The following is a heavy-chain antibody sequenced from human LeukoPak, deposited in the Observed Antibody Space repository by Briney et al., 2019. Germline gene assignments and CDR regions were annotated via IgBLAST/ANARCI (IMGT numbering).Heavy chain of an antibody. CDR1: GFTFSDNY. V-gene: IGHV3-11*05. CDR3: AKEFCSGGSCNLDY. D-gene: IGHD2-15*01. CDR2: ISSTSTYT. Sequence: GGSLRLSCAASGFTFSDNYMSWVRQAPGKGLEWVSYISSTSTYTNYADSVKGRFTISRDNAKNSLYLQMNSLRAEDTAVYYCAKEFCSGGSCNLDYWGQGTLVTVSS. J-gene: IGHJ4*02.